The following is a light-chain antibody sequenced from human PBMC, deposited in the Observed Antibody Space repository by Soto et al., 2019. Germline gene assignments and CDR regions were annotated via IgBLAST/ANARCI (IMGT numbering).Light chain of an antibody. CDR1: QSVTSRY. CDR3: QQYYSTPLT. CDR2: GVS. Sequence: ENVLTRSPGKLSLSPGESAPLSCRATQSVTSRYFAWYQQKPGQAPRLLIYGVSSRATDIPDRFSGSGSGTDFTLTISSLQAEDVAVYYCQQYYSTPLTFGGGTKVDIK. J-gene: IGKJ4*01. V-gene: IGKV3-20*01.